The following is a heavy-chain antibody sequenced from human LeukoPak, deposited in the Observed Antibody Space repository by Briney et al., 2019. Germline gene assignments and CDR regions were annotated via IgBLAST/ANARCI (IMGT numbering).Heavy chain of an antibody. CDR2: IYYSGST. CDR3: ARGPHQSSMDV. J-gene: IGHJ6*02. D-gene: IGHD2-2*01. Sequence: SETLSLTCTVSGGSISSSSYYWGWIRQPPGKGLEWIGSIYYSGSTYYNPSLKSRVTISVDTSKNQFSLKPSSVTAADTAVYYCARGPHQSSMDVWGQGTTVTVSS. V-gene: IGHV4-39*01. CDR1: GGSISSSSYY.